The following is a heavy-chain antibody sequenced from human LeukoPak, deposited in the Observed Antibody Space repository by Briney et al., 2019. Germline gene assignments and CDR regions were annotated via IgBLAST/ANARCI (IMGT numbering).Heavy chain of an antibody. Sequence: GGSLRLSCAASGFTFSNDAMTWVRQAPGKGLEWVSAISGSGGSTYYADSVKGRFTISRDNSKNTLYLQMNSLRAEDTAVYYCAQGGIQLWSYFDYWGQGTLVTVSS. CDR3: AQGGIQLWSYFDY. CDR2: ISGSGGST. D-gene: IGHD5-18*01. V-gene: IGHV3-23*01. J-gene: IGHJ4*02. CDR1: GFTFSNDA.